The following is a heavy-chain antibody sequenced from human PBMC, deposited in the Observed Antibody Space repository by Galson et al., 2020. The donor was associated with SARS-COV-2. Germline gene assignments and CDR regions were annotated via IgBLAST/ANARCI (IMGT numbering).Heavy chain of an antibody. J-gene: IGHJ4*02. D-gene: IGHD2-21*02. CDR1: GGSINTRRYY. V-gene: IGHV4-39*01. CDR2: MYHSGNT. Sequence: SETLSLTCSVSGGSINTRRYYWGWLRQPPGKGVEWIGSMYHSGNTYYNPSLRSRATISADTSNNQLSLRLSSVTAADTAVYYCGRHAYGGGDCYWTFVQYWGQGTLVTVSS. CDR3: GRHAYGGGDCYWTFVQY.